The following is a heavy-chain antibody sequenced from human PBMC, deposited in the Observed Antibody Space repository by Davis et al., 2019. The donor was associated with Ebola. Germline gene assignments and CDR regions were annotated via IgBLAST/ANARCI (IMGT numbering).Heavy chain of an antibody. CDR1: GFIFSSYP. J-gene: IGHJ4*02. Sequence: PGGSLRLSCAASGFIFSSYPMSWVRQAPGKGLEWGSGNRGGGTSTFYADSVKGRFTISRDNSKNTLYLQMNSLRVEDMAVYYCAKSPPLVVVAATLFDYWGQGTLGTVSS. CDR3: AKSPPLVVVAATLFDY. CDR2: NRGGGTST. V-gene: IGHV3-23*01. D-gene: IGHD2-15*01.